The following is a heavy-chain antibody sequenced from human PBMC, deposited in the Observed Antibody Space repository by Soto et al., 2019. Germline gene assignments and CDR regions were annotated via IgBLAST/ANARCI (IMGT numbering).Heavy chain of an antibody. CDR3: APFSGYDSQAAVEI. D-gene: IGHD5-12*01. J-gene: IGHJ3*02. V-gene: IGHV1-8*01. Sequence: ASVKVSCKASGYTFTSYDINWVRQATGQGLEWMGWMNPNSGNTGYAQKFQGRVTMTRNTSISTAYMELSSLRSEDTAVYYCAPFSGYDSQAAVEIWGQGTVVTVSS. CDR2: MNPNSGNT. CDR1: GYTFTSYD.